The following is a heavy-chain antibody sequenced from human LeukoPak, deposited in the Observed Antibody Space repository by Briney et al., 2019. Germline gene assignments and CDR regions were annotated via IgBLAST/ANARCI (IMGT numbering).Heavy chain of an antibody. J-gene: IGHJ4*02. D-gene: IGHD3-22*01. CDR3: TREGTSGYFHYFDY. CDR1: GFTFSDYA. CDR2: IRSKAYGGTT. V-gene: IGHV3-49*04. Sequence: QPGRSLRLSXTASGFTFSDYAMSWVRQAPGKGLEWAGFIRSKAYGGTTEYAASVKGRFTISRDDPKSIAYLQMNSLKTEDTAVYYCTREGTSGYFHYFDYWGQGTLVTVSS.